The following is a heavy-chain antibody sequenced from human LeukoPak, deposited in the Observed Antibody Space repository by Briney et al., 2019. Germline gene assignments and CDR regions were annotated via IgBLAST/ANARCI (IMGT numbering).Heavy chain of an antibody. V-gene: IGHV3-48*03. Sequence: GGSLRLSCAASGFTFSSYEMNWVRQAPGEGLEWVSYISSSGSTIYYADSVKGRFTISRDNTKNSLYLQMNSLRAEDTAVYYCARDSGIVVVPAAMDYWGQGTLVTVSS. D-gene: IGHD2-2*01. CDR1: GFTFSSYE. CDR2: ISSSGSTI. J-gene: IGHJ4*02. CDR3: ARDSGIVVVPAAMDY.